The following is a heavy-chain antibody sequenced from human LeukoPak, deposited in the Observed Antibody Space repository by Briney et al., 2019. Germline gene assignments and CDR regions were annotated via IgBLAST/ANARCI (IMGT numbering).Heavy chain of an antibody. Sequence: SETLSLTCTVSGGSISSYYWSWIRQPAGKGLEWIGRIYTSGSTNYNPSLKSRVTMSVDTSKNQFSLKLSSVTAADTAVYCCARDSYYGSGTYYYYMDVWGKGTTVTISS. D-gene: IGHD3-10*01. CDR1: GGSISSYY. CDR3: ARDSYYGSGTYYYYMDV. J-gene: IGHJ6*03. V-gene: IGHV4-4*07. CDR2: IYTSGST.